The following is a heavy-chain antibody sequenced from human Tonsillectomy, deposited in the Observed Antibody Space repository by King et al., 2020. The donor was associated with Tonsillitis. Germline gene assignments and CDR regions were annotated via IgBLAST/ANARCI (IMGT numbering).Heavy chain of an antibody. J-gene: IGHJ5*02. CDR2: IYYSGST. Sequence: LQLQESGPGLVKPSETLSLTCTVSGGSISSSRYYWGWIRQPPGKGLEWIGSIYYSGSTYYNPSLKSRVTISVDTSKNQFSLKLSSVTAADTAVYYCARQGRDYYDSSGYCYDWFDPWGQGTLVTVSS. V-gene: IGHV4-39*01. D-gene: IGHD3-22*01. CDR1: GGSISSSRYY. CDR3: ARQGRDYYDSSGYCYDWFDP.